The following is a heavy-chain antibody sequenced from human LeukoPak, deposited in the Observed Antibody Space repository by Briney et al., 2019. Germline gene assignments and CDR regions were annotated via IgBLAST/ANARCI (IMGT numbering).Heavy chain of an antibody. J-gene: IGHJ6*02. V-gene: IGHV4-4*07. CDR1: GGSISSYY. CDR3: ARVSGSYYRANYYYGMHL. CDR2: IYNSGSN. D-gene: IGHD1-26*01. Sequence: SETLSLTCTVSGGSISSYYWSWIRQPAGKGLEWIGRIYNSGSNNYNPSLNRRVTMSVDTSNTQFSLKLSSVTAADTAVYYCARVSGSYYRANYYYGMHLWGQGTTVPVSS.